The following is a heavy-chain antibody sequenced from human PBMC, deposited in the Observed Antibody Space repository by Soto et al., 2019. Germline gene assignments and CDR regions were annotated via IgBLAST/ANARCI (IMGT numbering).Heavy chain of an antibody. CDR1: GDSVISDHYY. CDR2: VNYRGNS. CDR3: ARQGGNKFDY. J-gene: IGHJ4*02. Sequence: QLQLQESGPGLVKPSETLSLSCTVSGDSVISDHYYWAWVRQPPGKGLEWIGNVNYRGNSYQNPSIKSRVTLTVDTSANHVSLKLTSVTAADTSVYYCARQGGNKFDYWGQGTLGTVSS. D-gene: IGHD3-16*01. V-gene: IGHV4-39*01.